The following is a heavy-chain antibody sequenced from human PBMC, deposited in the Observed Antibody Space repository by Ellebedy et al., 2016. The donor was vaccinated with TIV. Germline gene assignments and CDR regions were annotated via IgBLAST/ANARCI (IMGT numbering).Heavy chain of an antibody. D-gene: IGHD1-20*01. V-gene: IGHV4-4*07. CDR2: IYTSGST. CDR3: ARDLGPRSITGTGLDP. CDR1: GGSISSYY. J-gene: IGHJ5*02. Sequence: SETLSLTXTVSGGSISSYYWSWIRQPAGKGLEWIGRIYTSGSTNYNPSLKSRVTISVDTSKNQFSLKLSSVTAADTAVYYCARDLGPRSITGTGLDPWGQGTLVTVSS.